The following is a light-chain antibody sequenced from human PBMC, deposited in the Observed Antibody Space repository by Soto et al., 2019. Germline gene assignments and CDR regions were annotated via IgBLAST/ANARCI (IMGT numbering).Light chain of an antibody. V-gene: IGKV3-15*01. CDR1: QNVRKN. CDR3: LQYDGWPLT. Sequence: ETVMTQSPVALSVSPGERATLSCRARQNVRKNLAWYQQKPGQAPRLLIYGASTRATGIPARFSGDGSGTEFTLTIDSLQSEDFVVYYCLQYDGWPLTYGQGTRLEIK. CDR2: GAS. J-gene: IGKJ5*01.